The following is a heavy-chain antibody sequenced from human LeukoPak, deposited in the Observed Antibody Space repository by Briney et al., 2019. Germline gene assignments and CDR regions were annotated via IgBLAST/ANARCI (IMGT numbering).Heavy chain of an antibody. J-gene: IGHJ4*02. CDR2: INPNSGGT. V-gene: IGHV1-2*02. D-gene: IGHD3-22*01. CDR3: ARAENTMTHPDY. CDR1: GYTFTGYY. Sequence: ASVKVSCKASGYTFTGYYMHWVRQAPGQGLEWMGWINPNSGGTNYAQKFQGRVTMTRDTSISTAYMERSRLRSDDTAVYYCARAENTMTHPDYWGQGTLVTVSS.